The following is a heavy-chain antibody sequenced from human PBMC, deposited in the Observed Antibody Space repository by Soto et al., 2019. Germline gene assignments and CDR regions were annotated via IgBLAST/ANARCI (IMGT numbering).Heavy chain of an antibody. V-gene: IGHV1-18*01. J-gene: IGHJ4*02. CDR3: ARDGVVVPAAMGIFDY. Sequence: QVQLVQSGAEVKKPGASVKVSCKASGYTFTSYGISWVRQATGQGLEWMGWISAYNGNTNYAQKLQGRVTMTTDTTTSTAYMELRSLRSDDTAVYYCARDGVVVPAAMGIFDYWGQGTLVTVSS. CDR2: ISAYNGNT. CDR1: GYTFTSYG. D-gene: IGHD2-2*01.